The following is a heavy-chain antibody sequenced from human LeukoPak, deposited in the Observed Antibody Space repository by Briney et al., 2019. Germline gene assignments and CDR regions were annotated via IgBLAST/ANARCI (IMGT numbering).Heavy chain of an antibody. D-gene: IGHD4-17*01. J-gene: IGHJ4*02. CDR2: INSDGSST. Sequence: GGSLRLSCAASGFTFSSYWMHWVRRAPGKGLVWVSHINSDGSSTSYADSVKGRFTISRDNAKNTLYLQMNSLKAEDTAVYYCARDHYGDYDYWGQGTLVTVSS. CDR1: GFTFSSYW. V-gene: IGHV3-74*01. CDR3: ARDHYGDYDY.